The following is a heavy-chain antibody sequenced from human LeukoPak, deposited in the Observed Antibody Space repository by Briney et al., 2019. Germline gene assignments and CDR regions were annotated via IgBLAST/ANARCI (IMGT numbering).Heavy chain of an antibody. Sequence: GGSLRLSCAASGFTFSSYGMNWVRQAPGKGLEWVSSISSSSSYIYYADSVKGRFTISRDNAKNSLYLQMNSLRAEDTAVYYCASRSYSSGWYVYWGQGTLVTVSS. J-gene: IGHJ4*02. V-gene: IGHV3-21*01. D-gene: IGHD6-19*01. CDR3: ASRSYSSGWYVY. CDR1: GFTFSSYG. CDR2: ISSSSSYI.